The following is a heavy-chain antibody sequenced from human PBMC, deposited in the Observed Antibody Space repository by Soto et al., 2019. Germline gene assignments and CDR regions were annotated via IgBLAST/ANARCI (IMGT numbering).Heavy chain of an antibody. Sequence: GASVKVSCKASGYTFTSYYMHWVRQAPGQGLEWMGIINPSGGSTSYAQRFQGRVTMTRDTSTSTVYMGLSSLRSEDTAVYYCARAGSVAEFDYWGQGTLVTVSS. CDR3: ARAGSVAEFDY. J-gene: IGHJ4*02. CDR1: GYTFTSYY. CDR2: INPSGGST. D-gene: IGHD6-19*01. V-gene: IGHV1-46*03.